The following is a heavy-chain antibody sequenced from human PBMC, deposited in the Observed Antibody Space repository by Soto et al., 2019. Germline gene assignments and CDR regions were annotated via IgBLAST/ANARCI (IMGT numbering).Heavy chain of an antibody. V-gene: IGHV4-31*03. D-gene: IGHD4-17*01. CDR2: IYYSGST. CDR3: AREYGDSSGSAFDI. CDR1: GVSISSGGYY. Sequence: SETLSLTCTVSGVSISSGGYYWSWIRQHPGKGLEWIGYIYYSGSTYYNPSLKSRVTISVDTSKNQFSLKLSSVTAADTAVYYCAREYGDSSGSAFDIWGQGTMVTVSS. J-gene: IGHJ3*02.